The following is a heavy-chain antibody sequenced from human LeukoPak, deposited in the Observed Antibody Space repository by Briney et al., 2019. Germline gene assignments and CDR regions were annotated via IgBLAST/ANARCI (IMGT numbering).Heavy chain of an antibody. D-gene: IGHD6-19*01. J-gene: IGHJ4*02. CDR2: MNPNSGNT. Sequence: ASVRVSCKASGYTFTSYDINWVRQATGQGLEWMGWMNPNSGNTGYAQKFQGKVTITRNTSISTAYMELSSLRSEDTAVYYCARGSSSGFDYWGQGTLVTVSS. CDR1: GYTFTSYD. CDR3: ARGSSSGFDY. V-gene: IGHV1-8*03.